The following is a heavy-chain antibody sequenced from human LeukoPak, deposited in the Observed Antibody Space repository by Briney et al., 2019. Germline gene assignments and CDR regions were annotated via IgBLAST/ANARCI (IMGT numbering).Heavy chain of an antibody. CDR1: GFTFSSYE. D-gene: IGHD3-10*01. Sequence: GGSLRLSCAASGFTFSSYEMNWVRQAPGKGLEWVSYIRSSGSTIYYADSVKGRFTISRDNAKNSLYLQMNSLRAEDTAVYYCARHPRSGSYYTDWFDPWGQGTLVTVSS. J-gene: IGHJ5*02. CDR3: ARHPRSGSYYTDWFDP. CDR2: IRSSGSTI. V-gene: IGHV3-48*03.